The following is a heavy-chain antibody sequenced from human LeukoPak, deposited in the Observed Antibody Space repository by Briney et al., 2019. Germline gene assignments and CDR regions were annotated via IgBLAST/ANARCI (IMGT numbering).Heavy chain of an antibody. CDR3: ARIRITIFGVVTPDAFDI. D-gene: IGHD3-3*01. J-gene: IGHJ3*02. CDR2: IYYSGST. CDR1: GFTFSSYS. Sequence: GSLRLSCTASGFTFSSYSMNWVRQAPGKGLEWIGYIYYSGSTNYNPSLKSRVTISVDTSKNQFSLKLSSVTAADTAVYYCARIRITIFGVVTPDAFDIWGQGTMVTVSS. V-gene: IGHV4-59*01.